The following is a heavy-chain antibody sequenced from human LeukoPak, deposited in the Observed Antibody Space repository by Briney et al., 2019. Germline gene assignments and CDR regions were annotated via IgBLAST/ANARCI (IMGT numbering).Heavy chain of an antibody. Sequence: SQTLSLTCTVSGGSISSGGYYWSWIRQHPGKGLEWIGYIYYNGSTYYNPSLKSRVTISVDTSKNQFSLKLSSVTAADTAVYYCARRGPLYGSGNYFDYWGQGTLVTVSS. CDR1: GGSISSGGYY. CDR3: ARRGPLYGSGNYFDY. CDR2: IYYNGST. V-gene: IGHV4-31*03. J-gene: IGHJ4*02. D-gene: IGHD3-10*01.